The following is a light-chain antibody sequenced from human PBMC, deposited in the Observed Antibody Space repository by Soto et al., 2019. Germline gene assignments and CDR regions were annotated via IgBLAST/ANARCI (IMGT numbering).Light chain of an antibody. V-gene: IGLV2-14*01. CDR2: DVS. J-gene: IGLJ3*02. CDR1: SSDIGSYNY. CDR3: SSYTSSSTWV. Sequence: QSALTQAASVSGSPGQSITISCTGTSSDIGSYNYVSWYQQHPGKAPKLIIYDVSSRPSGVSDRFAGSKSGNTASLTISGLQGEDRADYYCSSYTSSSTWVFGGGTKLTVL.